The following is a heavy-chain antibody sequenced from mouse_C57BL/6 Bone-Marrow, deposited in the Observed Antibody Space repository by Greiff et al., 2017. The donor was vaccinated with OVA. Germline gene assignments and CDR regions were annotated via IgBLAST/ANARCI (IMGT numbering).Heavy chain of an antibody. D-gene: IGHD2-4*01. CDR3: ARERAYYDYDGWYFDV. V-gene: IGHV1-50*01. CDR1: GYTFTSYW. CDR2: IDPSDSYT. Sequence: QVQLQQPGAELVKPGASVKLSCKASGYTFTSYWMQWVKQRPGQGLEWIGEIDPSDSYTNSNQKFKCKATLTIDTSSSTAYMQLSSLTSEDSAVYYCARERAYYDYDGWYFDVWGTGTTVTVSS. J-gene: IGHJ1*03.